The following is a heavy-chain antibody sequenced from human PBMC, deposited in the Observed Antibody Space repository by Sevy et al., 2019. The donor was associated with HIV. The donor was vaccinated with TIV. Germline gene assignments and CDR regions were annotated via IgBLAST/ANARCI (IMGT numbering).Heavy chain of an antibody. CDR1: GFSFSTYW. CDR3: VREGLGGFSYSLDC. V-gene: IGHV3-7*01. CDR2: MNQDGTER. Sequence: GGSLRLSCAASGFSFSTYWMTWVRQAPGKGLEWVATMNQDGTERDYVDSVKVRFTISRDNTKTSLFLQMNSLSAEDTGVYYCVREGLGGFSYSLDCWGQRTLVTVSS. J-gene: IGHJ4*02. D-gene: IGHD3-16*01.